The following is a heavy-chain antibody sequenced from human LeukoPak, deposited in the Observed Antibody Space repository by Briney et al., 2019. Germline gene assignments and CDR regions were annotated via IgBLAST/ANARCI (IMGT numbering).Heavy chain of an antibody. V-gene: IGHV4-30-4*08. Sequence: PSQTLSLTCTVSGGSISSGDYYWSWIRQPPGKGLEWIGYIYYSGSTYYNPSLKSRVTISVDTSKNQFSLKLSSVTAADTAVYYCARQMQLVDAFDIWGQGTMVTVSS. CDR2: IYYSGST. CDR1: GGSISSGDYY. D-gene: IGHD6-13*01. CDR3: ARQMQLVDAFDI. J-gene: IGHJ3*02.